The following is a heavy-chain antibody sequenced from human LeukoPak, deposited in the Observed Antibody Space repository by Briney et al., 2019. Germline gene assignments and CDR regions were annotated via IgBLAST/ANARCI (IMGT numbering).Heavy chain of an antibody. CDR1: GYTFTSYG. D-gene: IGHD3-3*01. CDR2: ISAYNGNT. CDR3: ARDRGTIFGVVTYDY. V-gene: IGHV1-18*01. Sequence: ASVKVSCKASGYTFTSYGISWVRQAPGQGLEWMGWISAYNGNTNYAQKLQGRVAMTTDTSTSTAYMELRSLRSDDTAVYYCARDRGTIFGVVTYDYWGQGTLVTVSS. J-gene: IGHJ4*02.